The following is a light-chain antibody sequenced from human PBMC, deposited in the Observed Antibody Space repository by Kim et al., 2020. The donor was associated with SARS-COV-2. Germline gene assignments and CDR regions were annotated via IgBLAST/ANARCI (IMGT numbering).Light chain of an antibody. J-gene: IGKJ4*01. Sequence: SPGERATRSCRASQSVSSSYLAWYQQKPGQAPRLLIYGASSRATGIPDRFSGSGSGTDFTLTISRLEPEDFAVYYCQQYDTSLFTFGGGTKVDIK. CDR3: QQYDTSLFT. CDR1: QSVSSSY. V-gene: IGKV3-20*01. CDR2: GAS.